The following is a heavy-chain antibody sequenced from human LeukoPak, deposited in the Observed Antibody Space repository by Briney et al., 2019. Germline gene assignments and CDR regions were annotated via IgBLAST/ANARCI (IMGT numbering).Heavy chain of an antibody. V-gene: IGHV4-59*01. Sequence: PSETLSLTCTVSGDSMNNYYWSWIRQPPGKGLEWIGNINYSGSTNSNPSLKSRATISVDMSRKHFFLDLSSVTAADTAVYYCARAVHYSGTSDQYTGGWYYFDFWGQGTLVTVSS. J-gene: IGHJ4*02. CDR1: GDSMNNYY. CDR3: ARAVHYSGTSDQYTGGWYYFDF. CDR2: INYSGST. D-gene: IGHD3-10*01.